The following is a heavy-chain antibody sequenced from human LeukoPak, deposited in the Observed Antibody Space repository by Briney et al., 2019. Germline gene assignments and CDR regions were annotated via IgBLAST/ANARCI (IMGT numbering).Heavy chain of an antibody. CDR2: IYNSENS. Sequence: PSETLSLTCTVSGGSISGYYWSWIRQPAGRGLEWMGRIYNSENSDYNPSLKSRVTMSVDTSKNQFSLKLSSVTAADTAVYYCARGPYTTGWFSFDYWGQGTLVTVSS. D-gene: IGHD6-19*01. V-gene: IGHV4-4*07. J-gene: IGHJ4*02. CDR1: GGSISGYY. CDR3: ARGPYTTGWFSFDY.